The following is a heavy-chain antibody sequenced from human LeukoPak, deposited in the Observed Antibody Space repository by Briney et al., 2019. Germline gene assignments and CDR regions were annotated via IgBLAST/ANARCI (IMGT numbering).Heavy chain of an antibody. CDR1: GDTFSNYA. CDR2: ILPMLRIA. D-gene: IGHD3-22*01. V-gene: IGHV1-69*10. CDR3: VRDLGVDTTMIFFDY. Sequence: GASVKVSCKASGDTFSNYAITWVRQAPGQGLEWMGRILPMLRIANYAQKFQGRVTITADKSTSTAYMELSSLRSEDTAVYYCVRDLGVDTTMIFFDYWGQGSVVTVSS. J-gene: IGHJ4*02.